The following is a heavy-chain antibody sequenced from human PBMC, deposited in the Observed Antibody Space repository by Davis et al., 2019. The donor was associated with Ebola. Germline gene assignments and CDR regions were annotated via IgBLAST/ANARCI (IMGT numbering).Heavy chain of an antibody. J-gene: IGHJ3*02. CDR3: AKGVSDALDT. Sequence: GESLKISCAASGFTFSSYAMSWVRQAPGKGLEWVSGIHRDGDHKYYAGSVRGRFTVSRDNSRNTMYLDIRDLRVEDTAVYHCAKGVSDALDTWGQGTLVTVSS. CDR1: GFTFSSYA. CDR2: IHRDGDHK. V-gene: IGHV3-23*01.